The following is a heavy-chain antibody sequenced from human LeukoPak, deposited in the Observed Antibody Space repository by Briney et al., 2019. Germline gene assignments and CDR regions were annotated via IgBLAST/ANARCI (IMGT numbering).Heavy chain of an antibody. CDR1: GGSISTYY. CDR3: ARGSVGASTDYYYYYMDV. D-gene: IGHD1-26*01. V-gene: IGHV4-59*01. Sequence: SETLSLTCTVSGGSISTYYWSWIRQPPGKGLEWIGYIYYSGSTNYNPSLKSRVTISVDTSKNQFSLRLSSMTAADTAVYYCARGSVGASTDYYYYYMDVWGKGTTVTVSS. J-gene: IGHJ6*03. CDR2: IYYSGST.